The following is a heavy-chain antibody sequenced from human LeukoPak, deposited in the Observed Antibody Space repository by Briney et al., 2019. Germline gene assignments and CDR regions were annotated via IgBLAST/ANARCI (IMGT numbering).Heavy chain of an antibody. CDR1: GFTFSSYW. J-gene: IGHJ4*02. CDR3: ARGVLVPAAISGSSWAVFDY. V-gene: IGHV3-7*01. D-gene: IGHD2-2*01. Sequence: GGSLRLSCAASGFTFSSYWMSWVRQAPGKGLEWVANIKQDGSEKYYVDSVKGRFTISRDNAKNSLYLQMNSLRAEDTAVYYCARGVLVPAAISGSSWAVFDYWGQGTLSPSPQ. CDR2: IKQDGSEK.